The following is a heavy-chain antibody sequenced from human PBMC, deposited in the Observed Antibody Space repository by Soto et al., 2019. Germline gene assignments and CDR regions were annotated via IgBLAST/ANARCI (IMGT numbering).Heavy chain of an antibody. CDR1: GFTLTGSA. V-gene: IGHV1-58*02. D-gene: IGHD3-3*01. J-gene: IGHJ4*02. Sequence: SVKVSCKAAGFTLTGSAMQWVRQARGQRLEWIGWIVVGSGNTNYAQKFQERVTITRDMSTSTAYMELSSLRSEDTAVYYCAAASYDFWSGYLFDYWGQGTPVTVSS. CDR3: AAASYDFWSGYLFDY. CDR2: IVVGSGNT.